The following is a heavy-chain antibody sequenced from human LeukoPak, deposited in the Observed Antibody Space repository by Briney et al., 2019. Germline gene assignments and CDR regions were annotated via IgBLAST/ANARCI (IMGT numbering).Heavy chain of an antibody. CDR2: IYYSGST. CDR3: ARVVQGFDDFEI. D-gene: IGHD2-2*01. CDR1: GGSMSGYF. V-gene: IGHV4-59*12. Sequence: SETLSLTCTVSGGSMSGYFWSWIRQPPGKGLEWIGYIYYSGSTNYNPSLKSRVTISVDTSKNQFSLKLSSVTAADTAVYYCARVVQGFDDFEIWGQGTMVTVSS. J-gene: IGHJ3*02.